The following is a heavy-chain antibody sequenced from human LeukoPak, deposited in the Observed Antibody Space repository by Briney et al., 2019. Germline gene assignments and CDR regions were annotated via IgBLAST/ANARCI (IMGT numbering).Heavy chain of an antibody. Sequence: GGSLRLSCAASGFTFSNYWMHWVRQAPGKGLVWVSRINSDGSSTTYADSVKGRFTVSRDNAKNTLYLQMNSLRAEDAAVYYCARARYSYSSGWYAWGQGTLVTVSS. D-gene: IGHD6-19*01. J-gene: IGHJ4*02. CDR2: INSDGSST. V-gene: IGHV3-74*01. CDR1: GFTFSNYW. CDR3: ARARYSYSSGWYA.